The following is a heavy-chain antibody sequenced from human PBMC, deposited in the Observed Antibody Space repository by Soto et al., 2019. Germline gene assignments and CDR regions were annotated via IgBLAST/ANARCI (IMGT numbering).Heavy chain of an antibody. CDR2: VYYSGTT. D-gene: IGHD3-10*01. J-gene: IGHJ5*02. CDR1: GGSISSRSYY. V-gene: IGHV4-39*01. CDR3: ARRGSGEAWFDP. Sequence: QLQLQESGPGLVKPSETLSLTCTVSGGSISSRSYYWGWIRQSPGKGLVWIGSVYYSGTTYHNPSLTSRTTISVDTSNSQFYLKLTSVTAADTAVYYCARRGSGEAWFDPWGQGTLVTVSA.